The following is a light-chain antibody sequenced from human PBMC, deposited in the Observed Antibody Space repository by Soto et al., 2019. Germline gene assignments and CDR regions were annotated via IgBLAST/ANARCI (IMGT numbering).Light chain of an antibody. CDR2: KVS. J-gene: IGKJ1*01. V-gene: IGKV2-30*01. CDR3: MQGTHWPWT. CDR1: QSLVYSDGNTY. Sequence: DAVLTQSPLSLPVTLGQPATISCRSSQSLVYSDGNTYLNWFQQRPGQSPRRLIYKVSHRDPGVPDRFSGSGSGTDFTLEISRVEAGDVGVYYCMQGTHWPWTFGQGTKVDIK.